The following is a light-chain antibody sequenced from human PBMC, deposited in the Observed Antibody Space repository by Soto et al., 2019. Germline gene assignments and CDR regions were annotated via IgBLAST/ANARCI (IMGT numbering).Light chain of an antibody. Sequence: IQMTQSPSTLSASVGDRVTITCRASHHIDAWLAWYQQKPGKAPKVLIYKASILESGVPSRFSGSGSGTEVTLTISSLQPDDSATYYCQQHSNYPLTFGGGTKVEIK. J-gene: IGKJ4*01. CDR3: QQHSNYPLT. V-gene: IGKV1-5*03. CDR1: HHIDAW. CDR2: KAS.